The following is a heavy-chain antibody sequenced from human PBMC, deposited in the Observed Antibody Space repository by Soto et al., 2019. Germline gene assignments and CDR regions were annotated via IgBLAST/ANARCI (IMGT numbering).Heavy chain of an antibody. CDR1: GYSFTTYW. Sequence: GESLKISCKGSGYSFTTYWIGWVRQMPGKGLEWMGIIYPRDSDTKYSPSFQGLVTISADKSITTAYLQWNSLKASDTAIYYCARHYGQHDAFDIWGRGTMVTVSS. CDR2: IYPRDSDT. D-gene: IGHD2-2*01. CDR3: ARHYGQHDAFDI. J-gene: IGHJ3*02. V-gene: IGHV5-51*01.